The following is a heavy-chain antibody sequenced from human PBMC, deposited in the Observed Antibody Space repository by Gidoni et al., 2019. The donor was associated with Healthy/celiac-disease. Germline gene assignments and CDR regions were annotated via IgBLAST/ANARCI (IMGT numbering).Heavy chain of an antibody. CDR1: GFTFSSYG. CDR2: IWYDGSNK. J-gene: IGHJ6*02. CDR3: ARWERAAAGRGYYYYGMDV. D-gene: IGHD6-13*01. V-gene: IGHV3-33*01. Sequence: QVQLVESGGGVVQPGRSLRLSCAASGFTFSSYGMHWVRQAPGKGLEWVAVIWYDGSNKYYADSVKGRFTISRDNSKNTRYLQMNSLRAEDTAVYYCARWERAAAGRGYYYYGMDVWGQGTTVTVSS.